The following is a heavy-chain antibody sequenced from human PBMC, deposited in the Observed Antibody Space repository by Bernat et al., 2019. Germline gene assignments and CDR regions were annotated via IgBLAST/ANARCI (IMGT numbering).Heavy chain of an antibody. D-gene: IGHD2/OR15-2a*01. J-gene: IGHJ3*01. Sequence: QVQLQQWGAGLLKPSGTLSLTCAVYRGSLSGYYWSWIRQPPGKGLEWIGEINHSGGTNYNPSLKSRVTISVDPSKSQFSLKLNSVTADDTAVYYCAKRGFPRAFDVWGQGTMVTFSS. CDR2: INHSGGT. CDR1: RGSLSGYY. CDR3: AKRGFPRAFDV. V-gene: IGHV4-34*01.